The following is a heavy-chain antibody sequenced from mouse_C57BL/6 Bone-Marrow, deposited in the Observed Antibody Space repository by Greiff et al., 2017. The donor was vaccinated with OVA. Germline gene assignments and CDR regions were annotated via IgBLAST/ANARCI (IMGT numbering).Heavy chain of an antibody. J-gene: IGHJ3*01. D-gene: IGHD2-4*01. CDR1: GYTFTSYW. CDR3: ARPYDYDGLAY. CDR2: IDPSDSYT. V-gene: IGHV1-69*01. Sequence: QVQLKQPGAELVMPGASVKLSCKASGYTFTSYWMHWVKQRPGQGLEWIGEIDPSDSYTNYNQKFKGKSTLTVDKSSSTAYMQLSSLTSEDSAVYYCARPYDYDGLAYWGQGTLVTVSA.